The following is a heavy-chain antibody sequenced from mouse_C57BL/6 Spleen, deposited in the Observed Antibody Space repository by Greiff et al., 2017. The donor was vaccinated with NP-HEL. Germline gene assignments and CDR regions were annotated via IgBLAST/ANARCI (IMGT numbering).Heavy chain of an antibody. Sequence: VQLQESGAELVRPGTSVKMSCKASGYTFTNYWIGWAKQRPGHGLEWIGDIYPGGGYTNYNEKFKGKATLTADKSSSTAYMQFSSLTSEDSAIYYCARWVSGTRAMDYWGQGTSVTVSS. CDR2: IYPGGGYT. V-gene: IGHV1-63*01. CDR3: ARWVSGTRAMDY. CDR1: GYTFTNYW. D-gene: IGHD4-1*01. J-gene: IGHJ4*01.